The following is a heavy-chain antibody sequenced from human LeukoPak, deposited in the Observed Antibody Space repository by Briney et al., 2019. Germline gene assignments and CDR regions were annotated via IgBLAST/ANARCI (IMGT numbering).Heavy chain of an antibody. Sequence: GGSLRLSCAASGFTFNSYGMTWVRQAPGKGLEWVSGISWNSGSIGYADSVKGRFTISRDNAKNSLYLQMNSLRAEDTALYYCAKKADAFDIWGQGTMVTVSS. CDR2: ISWNSGSI. J-gene: IGHJ3*02. CDR1: GFTFNSYG. V-gene: IGHV3-9*01. CDR3: AKKADAFDI.